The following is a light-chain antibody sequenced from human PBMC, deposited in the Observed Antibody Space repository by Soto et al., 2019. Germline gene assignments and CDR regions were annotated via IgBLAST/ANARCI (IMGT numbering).Light chain of an antibody. Sequence: QSALTQPASVSGSPGQSITISCTGTSSDVGSYNLVSWYQQHPGKAPKLMIYEGSKRPSGASNRFSGSKSGNTASLTISGLQAEDEADYYCCSYAGSIVVFGGGTKLTVL. CDR1: SSDVGSYNL. CDR2: EGS. V-gene: IGLV2-23*01. CDR3: CSYAGSIVV. J-gene: IGLJ2*01.